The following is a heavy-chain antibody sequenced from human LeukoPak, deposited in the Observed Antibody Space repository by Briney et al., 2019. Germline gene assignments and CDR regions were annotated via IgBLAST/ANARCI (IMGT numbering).Heavy chain of an antibody. CDR2: IYSSGST. Sequence: SETLSLTCAVYGGSFSGYFWSWIRQPPGKGLEWIGYIYSSGSTNYSPSLKSRVTISVDTSKNQFSLKLYSVTAADTAVYYCARRYSGYGNAFDIWGQGTMVTVSS. CDR3: ARRYSGYGNAFDI. J-gene: IGHJ3*02. D-gene: IGHD5-12*01. CDR1: GGSFSGYF. V-gene: IGHV4-59*12.